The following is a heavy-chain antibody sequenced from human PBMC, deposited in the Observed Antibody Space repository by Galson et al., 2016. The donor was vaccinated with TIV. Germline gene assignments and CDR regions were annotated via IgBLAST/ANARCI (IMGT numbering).Heavy chain of an antibody. CDR3: VRGLPDTSGYYPPPDAFDI. D-gene: IGHD3-22*01. CDR1: GGSISSRGYY. V-gene: IGHV4-31*03. J-gene: IGHJ3*02. CDR2: IYYSGST. Sequence: TLSLTCTVSGGSISSRGYYWSWIRQHPGKGLEWIGYIYYSGSTYYSPSLKSRLTISLDTSKNQFSLKLNSVTAADTAVYYCVRGLPDTSGYYPPPDAFDIWGQGTMVTVSS.